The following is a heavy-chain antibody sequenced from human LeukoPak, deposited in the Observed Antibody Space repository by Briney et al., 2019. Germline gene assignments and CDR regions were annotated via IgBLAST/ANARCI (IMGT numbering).Heavy chain of an antibody. CDR2: ISSSGSSI. V-gene: IGHV3-11*01. CDR3: ANVASYDILTGGYFDY. J-gene: IGHJ4*02. Sequence: GGSLRLSCAASGFTFNDYYMNWIRQAPGKGLEWVSYISSSGSSIHYADSVKGRFTISSDNANNSLFLQMNSCRAEDTAVYYCANVASYDILTGGYFDYWGQGTLVGVSS. CDR1: GFTFNDYY. D-gene: IGHD3-9*01.